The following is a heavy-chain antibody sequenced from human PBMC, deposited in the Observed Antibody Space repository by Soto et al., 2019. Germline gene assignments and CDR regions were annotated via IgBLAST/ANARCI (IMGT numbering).Heavy chain of an antibody. CDR2: ISAYNGNT. Sequence: ASVKVSCKASGYTFTSYGISWVRQAPGQGLELMGWISAYNGNTNYAQKLQGRVTMTTDTSTSTAYMELRSLRSDDTAVYYCARAPRIVVVVAANVVWFDPWGQGTLVTVSS. V-gene: IGHV1-18*01. J-gene: IGHJ5*02. D-gene: IGHD2-15*01. CDR1: GYTFTSYG. CDR3: ARAPRIVVVVAANVVWFDP.